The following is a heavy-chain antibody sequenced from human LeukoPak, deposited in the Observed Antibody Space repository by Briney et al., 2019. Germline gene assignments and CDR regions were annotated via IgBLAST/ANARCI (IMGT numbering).Heavy chain of an antibody. Sequence: ASVKVSCKASGYTFTTYYMHWVRQAPGQGLEWMGIINPSGGSTSYAQRFQGRVTMTRDTSTSTVYMELSSLRSEDTAAYYCARGGGSPRPYYYYYYMDVWGKGTTVTVSS. V-gene: IGHV1-46*01. J-gene: IGHJ6*03. CDR2: INPSGGST. CDR1: GYTFTTYY. CDR3: ARGGGSPRPYYYYYYMDV. D-gene: IGHD6-25*01.